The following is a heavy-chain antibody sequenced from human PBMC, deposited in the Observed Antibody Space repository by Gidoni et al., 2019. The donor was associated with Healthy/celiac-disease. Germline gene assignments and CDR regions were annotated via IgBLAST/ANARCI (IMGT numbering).Heavy chain of an antibody. CDR3: ARRTRLTYYYGSGSYPKKESAGFDP. CDR1: GGSFSGYY. Sequence: QVQLQQWGAGLLKPSATLSLTCAVYGGSFSGYYWSWIRQPPGKGLEWFGEINHSGSTNYNPSLKSRVTISVDTSKNQFSRRLSSVTAADTAVYYCARRTRLTYYYGSGSYPKKESAGFDPWGQGTLVTVSS. D-gene: IGHD3-10*01. V-gene: IGHV4-34*01. J-gene: IGHJ5*02. CDR2: INHSGST.